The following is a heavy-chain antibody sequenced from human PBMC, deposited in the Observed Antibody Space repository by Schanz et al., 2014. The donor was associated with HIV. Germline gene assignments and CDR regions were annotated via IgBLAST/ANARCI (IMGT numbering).Heavy chain of an antibody. V-gene: IGHV3-23*01. CDR1: GFAFSDYA. CDR2: ISAGGRDT. D-gene: IGHD2-21*02. Sequence: EVPLLESGGGLAQPGGSQRLSCAASGFAFSDYAMSWVRQAPGKGLEWVSSISAGGRDTYYADSVKGRFTISRDNSKNTLYLQMNSLRAEDTAVYYCARASVTDCLDYWGQGTLVTVSS. J-gene: IGHJ4*02. CDR3: ARASVTDCLDY.